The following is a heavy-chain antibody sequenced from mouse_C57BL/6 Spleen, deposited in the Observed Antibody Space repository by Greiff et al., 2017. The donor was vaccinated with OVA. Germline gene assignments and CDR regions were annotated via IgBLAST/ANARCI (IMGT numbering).Heavy chain of an antibody. CDR2: IYPRSGNT. CDR1: GYTFTSYG. J-gene: IGHJ2*01. Sequence: QVQLQQSGAELARPGASVKLSCKASGYTFTSYGISWVKQRTGQGLEWIGEIYPRSGNTYYNEKFKGKATLTADKSSSTAYMELRSLTSEDSAVYFCARSELTITTVGEDYWGQGTTLTVSS. V-gene: IGHV1-81*01. CDR3: ARSELTITTVGEDY. D-gene: IGHD1-1*01.